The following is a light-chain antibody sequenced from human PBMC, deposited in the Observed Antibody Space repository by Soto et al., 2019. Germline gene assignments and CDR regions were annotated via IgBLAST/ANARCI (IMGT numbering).Light chain of an antibody. J-gene: IGKJ5*01. Sequence: EIVLTQSPGILSLSPGERATLSCRASQSVSSDFLAWYQQKPGQAPRLLIYGASTRATGIPDRFSGSGSETDFSLTISRLEPEDVALYDCQQYDTSPITFGQGTRLQIK. V-gene: IGKV3-20*01. CDR1: QSVSSDF. CDR2: GAS. CDR3: QQYDTSPIT.